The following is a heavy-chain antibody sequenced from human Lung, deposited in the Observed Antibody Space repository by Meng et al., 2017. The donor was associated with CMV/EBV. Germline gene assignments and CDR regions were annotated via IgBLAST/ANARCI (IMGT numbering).Heavy chain of an antibody. D-gene: IGHD3-10*01. J-gene: IGHJ1*01. CDR2: IPHRGSS. Sequence: VQLRGSGPATVKPSATLSLTCAVSGDSITNHKWWDWVRQPPGKGLEWIGEIPHRGSSAYNPSLKSRVSMSIDKSKNQFSLKLTSVTAADTAVYHCLRRSGGSVWGQGTLVTVSS. CDR3: LRRSGGSV. V-gene: IGHV4-4*02. CDR1: GDSITNHKW.